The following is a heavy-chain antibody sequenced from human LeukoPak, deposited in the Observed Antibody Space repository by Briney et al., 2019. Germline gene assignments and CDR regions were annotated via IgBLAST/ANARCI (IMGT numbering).Heavy chain of an antibody. J-gene: IGHJ4*02. Sequence: GGSLRLSCSASGFTFSSYAMHWVRQAPGKGLEYVSAINSNGGTTYYSDSVKGRFTISRDNSKNTLYLQMSSLRAEDTAVYYCVKMGTYYYNSSGSNYWGQGTLVTVSS. CDR2: INSNGGTT. CDR1: GFTFSSYA. CDR3: VKMGTYYYNSSGSNY. V-gene: IGHV3-64D*09. D-gene: IGHD3-22*01.